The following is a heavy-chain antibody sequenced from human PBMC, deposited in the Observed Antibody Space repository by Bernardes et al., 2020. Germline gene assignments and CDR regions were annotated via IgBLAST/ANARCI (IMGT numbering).Heavy chain of an antibody. CDR1: GFTFSSYA. CDR3: AKDLRGVVPAAGFDY. D-gene: IGHD2-2*01. J-gene: IGHJ4*02. CDR2: ISGSGGST. Sequence: GRSLRLSCAASGFTFSSYAMSWVRQAPGKGLEWVSAISGSGGSTYYADSVKGRFTISRDNSKNTLYLQMNSLRAEDTAVYYCAKDLRGVVPAAGFDYWGQGTLVTVSS. V-gene: IGHV3-23*01.